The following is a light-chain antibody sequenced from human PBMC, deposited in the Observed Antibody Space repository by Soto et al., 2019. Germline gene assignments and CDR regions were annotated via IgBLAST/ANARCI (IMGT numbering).Light chain of an antibody. CDR2: GDS. Sequence: QSVLTQPPSVSGAPGQRVTISCTGSSSNIGAGYDVHWFQQLPGKAPKVLINGDSNRPSGVPDRFSGSKSGTSASLAISGLQAEDEAEYYCQSYDSSLSGYVFXTGTKVTVL. CDR3: QSYDSSLSGYV. V-gene: IGLV1-40*01. CDR1: SSNIGAGYD. J-gene: IGLJ1*01.